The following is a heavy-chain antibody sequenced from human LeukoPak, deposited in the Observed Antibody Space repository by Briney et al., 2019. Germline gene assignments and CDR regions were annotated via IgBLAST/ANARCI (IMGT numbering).Heavy chain of an antibody. CDR3: ARDGSRIVGTSCHFDY. CDR1: GFTFSSYG. Sequence: PGRSLRLSCAASGFTFSSYGMHWVRQAPGKGLEWVAVISYDGSNKYYADSVKGRFTISRDNSKNTLYLQMNSLRAEDTAVYYCARDGSRIVGTSCHFDYWGQGTLVTVSS. V-gene: IGHV3-30*03. J-gene: IGHJ4*02. D-gene: IGHD2-2*01. CDR2: ISYDGSNK.